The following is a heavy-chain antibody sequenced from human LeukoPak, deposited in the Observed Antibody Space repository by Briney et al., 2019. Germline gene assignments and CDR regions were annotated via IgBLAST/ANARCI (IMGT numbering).Heavy chain of an antibody. CDR3: ARDSGSNYYDSSGSRYYFDY. Sequence: PSETLSLTCAVSGYSISSGYYWGWVRQAPGKGLEWVSSISSSSSYIYYADSVKGRFTISRDNAKNSLYLQMNSLRAEDTAVYYCARDSGSNYYDSSGSRYYFDYWGQGTLVTVSS. CDR2: ISSSSSYI. D-gene: IGHD3-22*01. J-gene: IGHJ4*02. CDR1: GYSISSGYY. V-gene: IGHV3-21*01.